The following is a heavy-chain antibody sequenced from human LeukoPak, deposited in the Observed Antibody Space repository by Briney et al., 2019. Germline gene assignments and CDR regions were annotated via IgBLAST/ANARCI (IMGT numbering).Heavy chain of an antibody. CDR3: ASPGGIAAAGIDY. Sequence: SETLSLTCTVSGGSISSSSYYWGWIRQPPGKGLEWIGSIYYSGSTYYNPPLKSRVTISVDTSKNQFSLKLSSVTAADTAVYYCASPGGIAAAGIDYWGQGTLVTVSS. CDR1: GGSISSSSYY. CDR2: IYYSGST. J-gene: IGHJ4*02. V-gene: IGHV4-39*01. D-gene: IGHD6-13*01.